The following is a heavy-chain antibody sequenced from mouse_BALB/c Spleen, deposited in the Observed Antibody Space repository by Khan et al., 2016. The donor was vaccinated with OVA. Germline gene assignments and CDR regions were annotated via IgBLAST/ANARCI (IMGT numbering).Heavy chain of an antibody. D-gene: IGHD2-3*01. Sequence: EVKLLESGPGLVKPSQSLSLTCTVTGYSITSDYAWNWIRQFPGNKLEWMGYINYSGSTNYNPAPKSRISITRDTSKNQFFLQLNSVTTADTAAYYCARDGSRCNYAMDYWGQGTSVTVSS. CDR3: ARDGSRCNYAMDY. CDR1: GYSITSDYA. CDR2: INYSGST. V-gene: IGHV3-2*02. J-gene: IGHJ4*01.